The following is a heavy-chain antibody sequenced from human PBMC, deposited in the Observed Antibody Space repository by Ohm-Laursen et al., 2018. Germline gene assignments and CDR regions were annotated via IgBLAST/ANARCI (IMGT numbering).Heavy chain of an antibody. V-gene: IGHV1-18*01. CDR2: ISAYNDNT. J-gene: IGHJ4*02. CDR3: TSHPTKYNTSPLGNY. Sequence: GASVKVSCKTSGYTFTTYGVNWVRQAPGQGLEWMGWISAYNDNTNYAQKFQGRVTMTTDTSTSTAYMDLRSLRSDDTAVYYCTSHPTKYNTSPLGNYWGQGTLVTVSS. D-gene: IGHD6-6*01. CDR1: GYTFTTYG.